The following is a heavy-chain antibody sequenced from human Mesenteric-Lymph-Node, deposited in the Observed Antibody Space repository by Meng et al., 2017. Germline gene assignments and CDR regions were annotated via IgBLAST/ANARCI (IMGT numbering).Heavy chain of an antibody. D-gene: IGHD2-21*02. Sequence: QVELQQWGAGLLKSSAHLPLTFAVYGGSFSGYYGSWIRQPPGKGLEWIGEINHSGSTNYNPSLKSRVTISVDTSKTQFSLILNSVTAADTGVYYCARSFAVTMFDYWGQGTLVTVSS. CDR1: GGSFSGYY. V-gene: IGHV4-34*01. J-gene: IGHJ4*02. CDR2: INHSGST. CDR3: ARSFAVTMFDY.